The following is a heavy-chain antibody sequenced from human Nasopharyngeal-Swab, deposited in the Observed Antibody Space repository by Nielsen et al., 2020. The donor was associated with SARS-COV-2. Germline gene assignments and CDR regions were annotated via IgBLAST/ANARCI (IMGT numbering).Heavy chain of an antibody. Sequence: SETLSLTCTVSGGSISSGDYYWSWIRQHPGKGLEWIGYIYYTGTTYYNPSLKSRLTISVDTSKNQFSLSLTSVTAADTAVYYCVRGPHWVDSPLNYFDPWGQGTLVTVSS. CDR1: GGSISSGDYY. D-gene: IGHD1-7*01. CDR3: VRGPHWVDSPLNYFDP. CDR2: IYYTGTT. V-gene: IGHV4-31*03. J-gene: IGHJ5*02.